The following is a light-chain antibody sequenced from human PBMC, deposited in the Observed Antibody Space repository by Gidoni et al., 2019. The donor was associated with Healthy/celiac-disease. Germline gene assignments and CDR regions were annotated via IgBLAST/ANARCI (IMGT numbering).Light chain of an antibody. V-gene: IGKV1-33*01. CDR3: QQYDNLPYT. CDR1: QDIRNY. CDR2: DAS. Sequence: DIQMTQSPSSLSASVGDRVTITCQASQDIRNYLTWYQQKPGEAPKLLIYDASNLETGVPSMFSGSGSGTYFTFTISCLQPEDIATYYCQQYDNLPYTFGQGTKLEIK. J-gene: IGKJ2*01.